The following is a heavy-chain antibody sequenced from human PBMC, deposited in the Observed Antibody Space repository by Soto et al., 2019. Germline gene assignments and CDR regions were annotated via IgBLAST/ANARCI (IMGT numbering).Heavy chain of an antibody. CDR2: IYYSGST. J-gene: IGHJ4*02. V-gene: IGHV4-39*01. Sequence: PSETLSLTCTVSGGSISSSSYYWGWIRQPPGKGLEWIGCIYYSGSTYYNPSLKSRVTISVDTSKNQFSLKLSSVTAADTAVYYSARLDGTLWFGVLLLQVPFDYWGQGTLVTVSA. CDR3: ARLDGTLWFGVLLLQVPFDY. D-gene: IGHD3-10*01. CDR1: GGSISSSSYY.